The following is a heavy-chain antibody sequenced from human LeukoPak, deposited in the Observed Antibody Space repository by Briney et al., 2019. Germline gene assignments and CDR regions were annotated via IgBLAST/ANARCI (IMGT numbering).Heavy chain of an antibody. CDR3: ARVHGYVSGAFDY. CDR2: INSDGSST. CDR1: GFTFNNYW. D-gene: IGHD5-12*01. V-gene: IGHV3-74*03. J-gene: IGHJ4*02. Sequence: PGGSLRLSCAASGFTFNNYWMRWVRQAPGKGLVWVSHINSDGSSTTYADSVKGRFTISRDNAKNTLYLQMNSLRAEDTAVYYCARVHGYVSGAFDYWGQGSLVTVSS.